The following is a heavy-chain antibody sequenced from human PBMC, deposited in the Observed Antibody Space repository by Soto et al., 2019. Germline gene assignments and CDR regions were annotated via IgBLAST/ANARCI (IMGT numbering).Heavy chain of an antibody. J-gene: IGHJ4*02. CDR3: AREGALGNFEY. CDR2: IYHSGNT. V-gene: IGHV4-31*03. CDR1: GGSFSRGYYY. D-gene: IGHD3-16*01. Sequence: QVQLQESGPGLVKPSQTLSLTCTVSGGSFSRGYYYWSWIRQQPGKGLEWIGYIYHSGNTAYNPSLKSRVIISLDTSKNQFSLILRSVTAGDTAVYYCAREGALGNFEYWGQGTLVTVSS.